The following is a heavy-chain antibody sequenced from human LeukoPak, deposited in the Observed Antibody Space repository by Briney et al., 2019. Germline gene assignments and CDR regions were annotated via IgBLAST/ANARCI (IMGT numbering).Heavy chain of an antibody. D-gene: IGHD6-19*01. CDR3: ARVAPGIAVAGLGGAFDI. V-gene: IGHV3-53*01. J-gene: IGHJ3*02. CDR2: IYSRGST. Sequence: GGSLRLSWAASGFTVSSNYMSWVRQAPGKGLEWVSGIYSRGSTYYADSVKGRFTISRDNSKNTLYLQMNGLRGEDTAVYYCARVAPGIAVAGLGGAFDIWGQGTMVTVSS. CDR1: GFTVSSNY.